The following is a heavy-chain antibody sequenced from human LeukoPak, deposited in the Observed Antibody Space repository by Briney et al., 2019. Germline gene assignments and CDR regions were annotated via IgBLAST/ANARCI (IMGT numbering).Heavy chain of an antibody. CDR3: ARDGHYYDSSGYYLAAAGFYFDY. J-gene: IGHJ4*02. CDR2: IWYDGSNK. CDR1: GFTFSSYG. V-gene: IGHV3-33*01. Sequence: GGSLRLSCAASGFTFSSYGMHWVRQAPGKGLEWVAVIWYDGSNKYYADSVKGRLTISRDNSKNTLYLQMNSLRAEDTAVYYCARDGHYYDSSGYYLAAAGFYFDYWGQGTLVTVSS. D-gene: IGHD3-22*01.